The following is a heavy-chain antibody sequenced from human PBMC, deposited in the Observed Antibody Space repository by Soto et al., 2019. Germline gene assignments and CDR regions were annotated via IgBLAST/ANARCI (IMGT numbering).Heavy chain of an antibody. V-gene: IGHV4-34*01. CDR1: GGSFSGYY. J-gene: IGHJ4*02. CDR3: ASASVYQLPHYYFDY. Sequence: SETLSLTCAVYGGSFSGYYWSWIRQPPGKGLEWIGEINHSGSTNYNPSLKSRVTISVDTSKNQFSLKLSSVTAADTAVYYCASASVYQLPHYYFDYWGQGTLVTVSS. D-gene: IGHD2-2*01. CDR2: INHSGST.